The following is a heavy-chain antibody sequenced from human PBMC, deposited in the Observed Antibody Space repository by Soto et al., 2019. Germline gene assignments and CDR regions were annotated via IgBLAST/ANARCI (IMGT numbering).Heavy chain of an antibody. CDR3: AHAYTGSSWFQNWFDP. V-gene: IGHV2-5*02. D-gene: IGHD2-2*02. CDR2: IYWDDDK. J-gene: IGHJ5*02. CDR1: GFSLSRIGVG. Sequence: QITLTESGLTLVKPTQTLTLTCTFSGFSLSRIGVGVGWIRQPPGKALEWLALIYWDDDKRYRPSLESRLTITKDTSKHQVVHTMTNMDPEDTATYYCAHAYTGSSWFQNWFDPWGQGTQVTVSS.